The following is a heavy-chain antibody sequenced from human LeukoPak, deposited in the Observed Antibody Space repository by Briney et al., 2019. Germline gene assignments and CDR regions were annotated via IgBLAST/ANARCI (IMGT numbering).Heavy chain of an antibody. V-gene: IGHV4-38-2*02. Sequence: SETLSLTCTVSGYSISSGYFWGWIRQPPGKGLERIGSIYHSGTTYYNPSLKSRVTISVDTSKNQFSLKLTSVTAADTAVYFCARGPYSYDSSGAFDIWGQGTMVTVSS. CDR1: GYSISSGYF. CDR3: ARGPYSYDSSGAFDI. J-gene: IGHJ3*02. D-gene: IGHD3-22*01. CDR2: IYHSGTT.